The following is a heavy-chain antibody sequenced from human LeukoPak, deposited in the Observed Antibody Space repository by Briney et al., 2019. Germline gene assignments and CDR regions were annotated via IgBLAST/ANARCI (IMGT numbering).Heavy chain of an antibody. CDR1: GFTFSSYA. V-gene: IGHV3-30*04. J-gene: IGHJ4*02. CDR3: ARDLGELDDY. D-gene: IGHD1-26*01. Sequence: GGSLRLSCAASGFTFSSYAMHWVRQAPGKGLEWVAVISYDGSNKYYADSVKGRFTISRDNSKNTLYLRMNSLRAEDTAAYYCARDLGELDDYWGQGTLVTVSS. CDR2: ISYDGSNK.